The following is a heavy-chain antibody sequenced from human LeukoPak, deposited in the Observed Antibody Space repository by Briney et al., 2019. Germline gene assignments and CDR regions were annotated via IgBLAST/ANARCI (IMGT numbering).Heavy chain of an antibody. CDR2: IYYSGST. V-gene: IGHV4-59*01. CDR1: GGSISTYY. CDR3: ARKSFHSSSYDY. J-gene: IGHJ4*02. D-gene: IGHD6-13*01. Sequence: SETLSLTCTVSGGSISTYYWSWIRQPPGKGLEWIGYIYYSGSTNYNPSLKSRVTISVDTSKNQFSLKLSSVTAADTAVYYCARKSFHSSSYDYWGQGTLVTVSS.